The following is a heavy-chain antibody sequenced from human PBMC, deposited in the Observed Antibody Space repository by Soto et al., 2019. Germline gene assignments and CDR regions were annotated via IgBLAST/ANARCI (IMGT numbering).Heavy chain of an antibody. CDR3: ARPMYSGSYYVAFDI. CDR1: GGSISSSNYY. J-gene: IGHJ3*02. V-gene: IGHV4-39*01. CDR2: IYYSGST. D-gene: IGHD1-26*01. Sequence: SSETLSLTCPVSGGSISSSNYYWGWIRQPPGKGLECIGIIYYSGSTYYNPSLKSRVTISVDTSKNQFSLKLSSVTAADTAVYYCARPMYSGSYYVAFDIWGQGTMVT.